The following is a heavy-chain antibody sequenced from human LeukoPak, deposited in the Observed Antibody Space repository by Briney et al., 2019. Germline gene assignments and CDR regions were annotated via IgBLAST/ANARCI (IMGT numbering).Heavy chain of an antibody. Sequence: ASVKVSCKASGYTFTSYGISWVRQAPGQGLEWMGRISAYNGDTNYAQKLQGRVTMTTDTSTSTAYMELRSLRSDDTAVYYCARGGPAPHRITLIVVASSTDAFDIWGRGTMVTVSS. V-gene: IGHV1-18*01. D-gene: IGHD3-22*01. CDR3: ARGGPAPHRITLIVVASSTDAFDI. CDR2: ISAYNGDT. J-gene: IGHJ3*02. CDR1: GYTFTSYG.